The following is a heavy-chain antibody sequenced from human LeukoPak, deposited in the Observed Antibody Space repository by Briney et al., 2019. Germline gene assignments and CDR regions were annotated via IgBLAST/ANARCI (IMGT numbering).Heavy chain of an antibody. V-gene: IGHV4-59*01. CDR1: GGSISNYY. Sequence: SETLSLTCTVSGGSISNYYWSWIRQPPGKGLEWIGYIYYSGSTNYNPSLKSRVTISVDTSKNQFSLNLSSVTAADTAMYYCARDRSPEGYYDSSHWDYYHGMDVWGQGTSVTVSS. J-gene: IGHJ6*02. CDR3: ARDRSPEGYYDSSHWDYYHGMDV. CDR2: IYYSGST. D-gene: IGHD3-22*01.